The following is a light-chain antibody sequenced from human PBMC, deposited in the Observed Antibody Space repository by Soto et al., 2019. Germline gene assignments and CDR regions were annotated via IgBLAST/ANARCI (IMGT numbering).Light chain of an antibody. Sequence: DIVLTQSPGALSFSPGETATLSCRSSQHVDSNYVAWYKQTPGQPPRLLIRSTSFRAPGVPDRFIGSRSGTDCTLTISSLEPEDVAVYYCQQRHMWPITFGQGTRLEI. CDR1: QHVDSNY. V-gene: IGKV3D-20*02. CDR2: STS. J-gene: IGKJ5*01. CDR3: QQRHMWPIT.